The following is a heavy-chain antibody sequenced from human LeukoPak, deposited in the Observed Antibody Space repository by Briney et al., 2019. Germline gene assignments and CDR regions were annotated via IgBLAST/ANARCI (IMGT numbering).Heavy chain of an antibody. CDR3: ARAPDGDYILWFDS. CDR2: ISTSSSHI. D-gene: IGHD2-21*02. Sequence: GGSLRLSCAASGFTFSSYVMNWVRQAPGKGLEWVSSISTSSSHIFYADSVKGRFTTSRDNAKNSLYLQMNSLRAEDTAVYYCARAPDGDYILWFDSWGQGTLVTVSS. CDR1: GFTFSSYV. V-gene: IGHV3-21*01. J-gene: IGHJ5*01.